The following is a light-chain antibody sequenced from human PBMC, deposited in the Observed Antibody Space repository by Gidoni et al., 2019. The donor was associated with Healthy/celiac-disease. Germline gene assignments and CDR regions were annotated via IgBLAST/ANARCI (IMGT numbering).Light chain of an antibody. V-gene: IGKV4-1*01. CDR3: QQYYSTPYT. J-gene: IGKJ2*01. CDR2: WAS. CDR1: QSVLYSSNNKNY. Sequence: DIGRTQSPDSLAVSLGERATINCKSSQSVLYSSNNKNYLAWYQQKPGQPPKLLIYWASPRESGVPDRFRGSGSGTDFTLTISSLQAEDVAVYYCQQYYSTPYTFGQGTKLEIK.